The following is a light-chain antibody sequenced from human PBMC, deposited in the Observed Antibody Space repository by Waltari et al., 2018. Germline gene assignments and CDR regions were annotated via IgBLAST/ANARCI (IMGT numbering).Light chain of an antibody. CDR3: ASYVNSFALV. CDR2: EVK. Sequence: HSALTQPASVSGSPGQSISISCAGTTSDIGAYDLVSWYQKYPGKAPKLIIYEVKNRPSDISPRCPASKSGDTASLTISGLQAEDEAEYYCASYVNSFALVFGGGTKVSVL. CDR1: TSDIGAYDL. J-gene: IGLJ2*01. V-gene: IGLV2-14*01.